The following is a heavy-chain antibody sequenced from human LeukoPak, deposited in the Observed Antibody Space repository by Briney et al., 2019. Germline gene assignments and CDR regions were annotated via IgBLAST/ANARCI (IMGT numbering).Heavy chain of an antibody. Sequence: ASVKVSCKASGYTFTSYAMHWVRQAPGQRLEWMGWINAGNGNTKYSQKFQGRVTITRDTSASTAYMELSSLRSEGTAVYYCARDSRPSMYSSGWYQDYWGQGTLVTVSS. D-gene: IGHD6-19*01. V-gene: IGHV1-3*01. J-gene: IGHJ4*02. CDR3: ARDSRPSMYSSGWYQDY. CDR2: INAGNGNT. CDR1: GYTFTSYA.